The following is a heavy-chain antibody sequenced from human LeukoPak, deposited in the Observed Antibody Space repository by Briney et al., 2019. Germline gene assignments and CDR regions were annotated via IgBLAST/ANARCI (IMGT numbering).Heavy chain of an antibody. V-gene: IGHV3-30-3*01. CDR3: ARDRPGRSGVWQRHAFDI. CDR1: GFTFSSYA. Sequence: GGSLRLSCAASGFTFSSYAMHWVRQAPGKGLEWVALIAYDESNKYYTDSVKGRFTISRDNSKNTLHLQMNSLRAEDTAVYYCARDRPGRSGVWQRHAFDIWGQGTMVTVSS. CDR2: IAYDESNK. D-gene: IGHD6-25*01. J-gene: IGHJ3*02.